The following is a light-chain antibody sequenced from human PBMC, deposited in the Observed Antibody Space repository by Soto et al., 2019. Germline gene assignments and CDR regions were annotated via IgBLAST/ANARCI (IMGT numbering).Light chain of an antibody. Sequence: EIVLTQSPATLSLSPGGRATLSCRASQSVSSSLAWYQQKPGQAPRLLIYDASNRATGIPARFSGSGSGTDFTLTISSLEPEDFAVYYCQQRSNWPFTFGQGTKLEIK. V-gene: IGKV3-11*01. CDR1: QSVSSS. CDR3: QQRSNWPFT. CDR2: DAS. J-gene: IGKJ2*01.